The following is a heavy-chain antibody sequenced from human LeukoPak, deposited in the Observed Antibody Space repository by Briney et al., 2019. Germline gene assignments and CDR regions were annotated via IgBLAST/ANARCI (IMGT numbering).Heavy chain of an antibody. Sequence: AGRSLRLSCAASGFTFSSYAMHWVRQAPGQGLEWVAVISYDGSNKYYADSVKGRFTISRDNSKNTLYLQMNSLRAEDTAVYYCAREGYYDSSGYYWGQGTLVTVSS. CDR2: ISYDGSNK. V-gene: IGHV3-30-3*01. CDR1: GFTFSSYA. J-gene: IGHJ4*02. CDR3: AREGYYDSSGYY. D-gene: IGHD3-22*01.